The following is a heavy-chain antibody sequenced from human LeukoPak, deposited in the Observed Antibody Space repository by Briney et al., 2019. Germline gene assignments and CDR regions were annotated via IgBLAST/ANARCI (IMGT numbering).Heavy chain of an antibody. Sequence: PGGSLRLSCAAYGFTFSYHAMNWVRQAPGKGLEWVSSITNNGDFTKYADSVQGRFTISRDNARNSLYLQMNSLRAEDTAVYYCARALSGSGSYLWWFDPWGQGTLVTVSS. J-gene: IGHJ5*02. CDR3: ARALSGSGSYLWWFDP. D-gene: IGHD3-10*01. V-gene: IGHV3-21*01. CDR2: ITNNGDFT. CDR1: GFTFSYHA.